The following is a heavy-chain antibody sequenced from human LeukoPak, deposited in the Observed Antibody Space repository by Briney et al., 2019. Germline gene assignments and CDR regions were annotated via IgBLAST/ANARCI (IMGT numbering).Heavy chain of an antibody. J-gene: IGHJ4*02. CDR1: GFTVSSNH. D-gene: IGHD3-10*01. CDR3: ARGVVWGVGFDY. Sequence: GGSVRLPCGASGFTVSSNHMSWVREAPGKGLEGVPVIYSSGSTYYADSVKGRFTISRDNTKNTPHLQMNSLRAEDTAVYYCARGVVWGVGFDYWGQGTLVTVSS. CDR2: IYSSGST. V-gene: IGHV3-53*01.